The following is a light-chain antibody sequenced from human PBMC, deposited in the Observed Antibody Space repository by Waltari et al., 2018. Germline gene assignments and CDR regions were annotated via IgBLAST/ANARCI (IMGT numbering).Light chain of an antibody. CDR3: SSYTTSRTWV. CDR1: SSDVGAYNY. J-gene: IGLJ3*02. Sequence: QSALTQPASVSGSPGQSITISCTGTSSDVGAYNYVSWYQQYPGKAPKFMIYEVNNRPSGVSNRFSGSKSGNTASLTISGLQAEDEGDYYCSSYTTSRTWVFGGGTKLTVL. V-gene: IGLV2-14*01. CDR2: EVN.